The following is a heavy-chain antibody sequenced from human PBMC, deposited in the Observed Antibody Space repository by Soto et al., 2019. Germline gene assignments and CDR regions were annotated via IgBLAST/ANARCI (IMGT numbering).Heavy chain of an antibody. D-gene: IGHD3-22*01. V-gene: IGHV4-4*02. CDR3: ARAEITYYYDSSGYYLFDY. Sequence: PSEILSLTCAVSGGSISSSNWWSWVRQPPGKGLEWIGEIYHSGSTNYNPSLKSRVTISVDKSKNQFSLKLSSVTAADTAVYYCARAEITYYYDSSGYYLFDYWGQGTLVTVSS. CDR1: GGSISSSNW. J-gene: IGHJ4*02. CDR2: IYHSGST.